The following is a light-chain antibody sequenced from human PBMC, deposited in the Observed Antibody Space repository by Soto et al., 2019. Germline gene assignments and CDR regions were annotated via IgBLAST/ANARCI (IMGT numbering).Light chain of an antibody. CDR1: QSVSSNH. CDR2: GVS. Sequence: DIVLTQSPGTLSLSPGERATLSCRASQSVSSNHLAWYQQKPGQAPRLLIYGVSNRATGIPDRFSGSGSGTDFTLTITRLEPEDFAVYYCQQYDGSPVVTFGQGTKLEIK. J-gene: IGKJ2*01. CDR3: QQYDGSPVVT. V-gene: IGKV3-20*01.